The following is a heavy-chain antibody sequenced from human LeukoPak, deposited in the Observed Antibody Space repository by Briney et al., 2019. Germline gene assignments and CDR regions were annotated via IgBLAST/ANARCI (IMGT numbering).Heavy chain of an antibody. V-gene: IGHV3-74*01. CDR2: INPDGSTT. CDR3: ARGGSYFDY. Sequence: PGGSLRLSCAASGFTFSRYWIHWVRQAPGKGLEWVSRINPDGSTTTYADSVKGRFTISRDNAKNTVYLQMNSLRAEDTAVYYCARGGSYFDYWGQGTLVTVSS. CDR1: GFTFSRYW. J-gene: IGHJ4*02.